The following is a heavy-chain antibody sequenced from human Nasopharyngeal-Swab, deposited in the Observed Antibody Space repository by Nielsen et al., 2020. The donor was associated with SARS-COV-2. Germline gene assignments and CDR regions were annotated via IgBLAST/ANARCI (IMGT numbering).Heavy chain of an antibody. D-gene: IGHD5-12*01. V-gene: IGHV1-8*01. J-gene: IGHJ6*03. CDR3: ARGFIVATIFHYYYYMDV. CDR2: INAGNGNT. Sequence: WVRQAPGQGLEWMGWINAGNGNTKYSQKFQGRVTMTRNTSISTAYMELSSLRSEDTAVYYCARGFIVATIFHYYYYMDVWGKGTTVTVSS.